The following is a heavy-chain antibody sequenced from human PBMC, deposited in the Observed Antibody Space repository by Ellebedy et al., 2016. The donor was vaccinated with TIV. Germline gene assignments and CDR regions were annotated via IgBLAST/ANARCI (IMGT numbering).Heavy chain of an antibody. D-gene: IGHD3-10*01. V-gene: IGHV4-59*01. Sequence: MPSETLSLTCTVSGGSISTYYWSWIRQPPGKGLEWIGYIYYSGSTKYNPSLKSRVTMSVDTSKKQFSLNLSSVTAADTAVYYCARDQGGAGWHDPWGQGTLVTVSS. CDR2: IYYSGST. CDR1: GGSISTYY. J-gene: IGHJ5*02. CDR3: ARDQGGAGWHDP.